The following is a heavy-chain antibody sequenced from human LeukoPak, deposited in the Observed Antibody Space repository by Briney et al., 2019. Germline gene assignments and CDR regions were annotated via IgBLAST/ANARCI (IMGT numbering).Heavy chain of an antibody. CDR1: GYTFTGYY. V-gene: IGHV1-46*01. D-gene: IGHD3-22*01. J-gene: IGHJ4*02. Sequence: ASVKVSCKASGYTFTGYYMHWVRQAPGQGLEWMGIINPSGGSTSYAQKFQGRVTMTRDTSTSTVYMELSSLRSEDTAVYYCARAGYYYDSSGNRRSNYFDYWGQGTLVTVSS. CDR3: ARAGYYYDSSGNRRSNYFDY. CDR2: INPSGGST.